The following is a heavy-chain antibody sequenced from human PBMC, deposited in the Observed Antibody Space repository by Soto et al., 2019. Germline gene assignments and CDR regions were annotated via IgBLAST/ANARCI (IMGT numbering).Heavy chain of an antibody. CDR3: AKDRVYSYGVVNY. D-gene: IGHD5-18*01. Sequence: EVQLLESGGGLVQPGGSLRLSCAASGFTFSSYAMSWVRQAPGKGLGWVSAISGSGGSTYYADSVKGRFTIARDNSKNTLYLQMNSLRAEDTAVYYCAKDRVYSYGVVNYWGQGTLVTVSS. J-gene: IGHJ4*02. CDR2: ISGSGGST. V-gene: IGHV3-23*01. CDR1: GFTFSSYA.